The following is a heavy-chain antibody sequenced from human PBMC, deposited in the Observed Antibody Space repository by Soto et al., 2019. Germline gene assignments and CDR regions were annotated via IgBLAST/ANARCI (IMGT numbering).Heavy chain of an antibody. V-gene: IGHV1-3*01. CDR2: INAGNGNT. CDR1: GYTFTSYA. CDR3: ARDGSSSSSGYYYGMDV. Sequence: ASVKVSCKASGYTFTSYAMHWVRQAPGQRLEWMGWINAGNGNTKYSQKLQGRVTITRDTSASTAYMELSSLRSEDTAVYYCARDGSSSSSGYYYGMDVWGQGTTVTVSS. J-gene: IGHJ6*02. D-gene: IGHD6-6*01.